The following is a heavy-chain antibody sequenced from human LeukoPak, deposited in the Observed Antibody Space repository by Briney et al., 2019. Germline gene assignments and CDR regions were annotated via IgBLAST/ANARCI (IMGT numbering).Heavy chain of an antibody. J-gene: IGHJ4*02. Sequence: GGSLRLSCAASGFTFRSYGMHWVRQAPGKGLEWVAVISYDGSNKYYADSVKGRFTISRDNAKNSLYLQMNGLRAEDTAVYYCARYCSSTSCYKSLDYWGQGTLVTVSS. CDR3: ARYCSSTSCYKSLDY. CDR2: ISYDGSNK. V-gene: IGHV3-30*03. D-gene: IGHD2-2*02. CDR1: GFTFRSYG.